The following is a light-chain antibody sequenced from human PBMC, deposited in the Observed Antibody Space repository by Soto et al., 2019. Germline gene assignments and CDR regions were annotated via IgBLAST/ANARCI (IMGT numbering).Light chain of an antibody. J-gene: IGLJ3*02. V-gene: IGLV2-14*01. Sequence: QSALTQPASVSGSPGQSITISCTGTSSDVGYYNYVSWYQHHPGKVPKLIIYEVSNRPSRISNRFSGAQSGNTASLTISGLQAEDEADYYCASYTTSSTQVFGGGTKLTVL. CDR3: ASYTTSSTQV. CDR2: EVS. CDR1: SSDVGYYNY.